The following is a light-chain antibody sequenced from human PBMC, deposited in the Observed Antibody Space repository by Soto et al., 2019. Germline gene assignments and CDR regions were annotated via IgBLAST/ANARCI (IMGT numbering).Light chain of an antibody. CDR3: QQYDTSPPLYT. CDR1: QSVDSTY. CDR2: ATS. V-gene: IGKV3-20*01. J-gene: IGKJ2*01. Sequence: EIVLTQSPGTLSLSPGVRATLSCRASQSVDSTYLAWYQQKPGQAPRLLIFATSSRAAGVPDRFSGSGSGTDFTLTISRLEPEDFAVYYCQQYDTSPPLYTFGQGTKRDIK.